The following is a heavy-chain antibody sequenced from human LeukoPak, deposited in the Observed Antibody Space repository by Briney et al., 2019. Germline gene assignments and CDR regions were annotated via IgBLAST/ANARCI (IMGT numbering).Heavy chain of an antibody. CDR2: TSGSGGST. CDR1: GFTFSSYA. Sequence: GGSLRLSCAASGFTFSSYAMSWVRQAPEKGLEWVSATSGSGGSTYSADSVKGRFTISRDNSKNTLYLQMNSLRAEDTAVYYCAKDHVYSSGWTTDFDYWGQGTLVTVSS. V-gene: IGHV3-23*01. D-gene: IGHD6-19*01. J-gene: IGHJ4*02. CDR3: AKDHVYSSGWTTDFDY.